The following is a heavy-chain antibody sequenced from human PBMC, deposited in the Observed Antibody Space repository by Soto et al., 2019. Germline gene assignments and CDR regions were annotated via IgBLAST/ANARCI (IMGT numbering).Heavy chain of an antibody. CDR1: GFTFNNYA. J-gene: IGHJ3*01. V-gene: IGHV3-23*01. D-gene: IGHD6-19*01. CDR2: ISGGSGTI. CDR3: AKTAGYNSGAFDV. Sequence: EVQLLESGGGLVQPGGSLRLSCAASGFTFNNYAMGWVRQAPGKGLKWVSVISGGSGTIYYADSVKGRFTVSRDNSKNTLSLQMTSLRAEDTAVYYCAKTAGYNSGAFDVWGQGTMVTVSS.